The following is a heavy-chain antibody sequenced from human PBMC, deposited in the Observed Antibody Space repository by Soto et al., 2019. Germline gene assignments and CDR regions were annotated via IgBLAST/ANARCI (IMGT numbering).Heavy chain of an antibody. V-gene: IGHV4-59*08. D-gene: IGHD1-1*01. J-gene: IGHJ4*02. CDR2: IYYSGST. CDR3: ATKTGTTDPFDY. Sequence: SETLSLTCTVSGGSISRYYWSWILQPPWKGLEWIGYIYYSGSTNYNPSLKSRVTISVDTSKNQFSLKLSSVTAADTAVYYCATKTGTTDPFDYWGQGTLVTVSS. CDR1: GGSISRYY.